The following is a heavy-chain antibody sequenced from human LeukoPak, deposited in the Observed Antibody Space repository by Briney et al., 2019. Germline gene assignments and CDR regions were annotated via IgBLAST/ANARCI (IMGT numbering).Heavy chain of an antibody. J-gene: IGHJ6*03. Sequence: GGSLRLSCAASGFTVSSNYMSWVRQAPGKGLEWVSVIYSGGSTYYADSVKGRFTISRDNSKNTLYLQMNSLRAEDTAVYYCARSSGSYSSYYYYYMDVWGKGTTVTVSS. CDR3: ARSSGSYSSYYYYYMDV. CDR1: GFTVSSNY. V-gene: IGHV3-53*01. D-gene: IGHD1-26*01. CDR2: IYSGGST.